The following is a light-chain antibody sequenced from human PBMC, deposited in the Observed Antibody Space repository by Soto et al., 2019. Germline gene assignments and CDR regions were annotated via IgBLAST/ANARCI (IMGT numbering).Light chain of an antibody. V-gene: IGKV3-15*01. Sequence: EVVMTQSPATLSVSPGERATLSCRASQTVNSNLAWYQQKPGQAPMLLIYDVSIRATNVPARFSGSGSGTEFTLTISSLQSEDLALYYCQQYNNWPPTWTFGQGTKVEIK. CDR1: QTVNSN. J-gene: IGKJ1*01. CDR3: QQYNNWPPTWT. CDR2: DVS.